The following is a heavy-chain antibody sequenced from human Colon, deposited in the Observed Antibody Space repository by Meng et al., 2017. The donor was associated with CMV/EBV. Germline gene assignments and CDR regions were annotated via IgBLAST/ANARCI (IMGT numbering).Heavy chain of an antibody. CDR2: IGTVGDT. V-gene: IGHV3-13*01. J-gene: IGHJ4*02. Sequence: GGSLRLSCTASGFTFSTYDFHWVRQPTGKGLEWVSSIGTVGDTYSIGSVKGRFIISREDAKNSVYLQMNGLRDGDTGLYYCARARSPTHFHYWGQGALVTVSS. CDR3: ARARSPTHFHY. CDR1: GFTFSTYD.